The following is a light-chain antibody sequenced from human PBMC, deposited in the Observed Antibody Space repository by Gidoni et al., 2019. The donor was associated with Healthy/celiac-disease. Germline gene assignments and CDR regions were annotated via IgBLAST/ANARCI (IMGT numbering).Light chain of an antibody. CDR3: QAWDSSTVV. CDR1: KLGDKY. V-gene: IGLV3-1*01. J-gene: IGLJ2*01. Sequence: YEPTQPPSVSVSPGQTASNTCSGDKLGDKYACWYQQKPGQSPVLVIYQDSKRPSGIPERFSGSNSGNTATLTISGTQAMDEADYYCQAWDSSTVVFGGGTKLTVL. CDR2: QDS.